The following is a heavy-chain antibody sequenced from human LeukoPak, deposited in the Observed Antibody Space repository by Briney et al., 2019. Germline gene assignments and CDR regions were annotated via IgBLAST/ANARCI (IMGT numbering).Heavy chain of an antibody. CDR2: ISSSGSTI. Sequence: PGGSLRLSCAASGFTFSSYEMNWVRQAPGKGLEWVSYISSSGSTIHYADSVKGRFTISRDNAKNSLYLQMNSLRAEDTAVYYCARELGIAVAGTVYWGQGTLVTVSS. V-gene: IGHV3-48*03. D-gene: IGHD6-19*01. CDR3: ARELGIAVAGTVY. J-gene: IGHJ4*02. CDR1: GFTFSSYE.